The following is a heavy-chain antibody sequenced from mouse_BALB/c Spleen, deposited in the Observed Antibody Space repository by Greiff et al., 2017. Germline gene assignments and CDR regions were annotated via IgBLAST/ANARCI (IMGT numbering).Heavy chain of an antibody. CDR2: IYPGNVNT. J-gene: IGHJ2*01. V-gene: IGHV1S56*01. CDR3: ARGIHYYGYGDYFDY. Sequence: QVQLKQSGPELVKPGASVRISCKASGYTFTSYYIHWVKQRPGQGLEWIGWIYPGNVNTKYNEKFKGKATLTADKSSSTAYMQLSSLTSEDSAVYFCARGIHYYGYGDYFDYWGQGTTLTVSS. D-gene: IGHD1-2*01. CDR1: GYTFTSYY.